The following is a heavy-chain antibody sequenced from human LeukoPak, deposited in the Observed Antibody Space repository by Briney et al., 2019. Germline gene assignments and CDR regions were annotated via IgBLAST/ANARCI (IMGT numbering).Heavy chain of an antibody. CDR1: GGSISSYY. D-gene: IGHD1-26*01. Sequence: SETLSLTCTVFGGSISSYYWSWIRQPPGKGLEWIGYIYYSGSTNYNPSLKSRVTISVDTSKNQFSLKLSSVTAADTAVYYCARDYSGSLDYWVQGTLVTVSS. CDR2: IYYSGST. V-gene: IGHV4-59*01. J-gene: IGHJ4*02. CDR3: ARDYSGSLDY.